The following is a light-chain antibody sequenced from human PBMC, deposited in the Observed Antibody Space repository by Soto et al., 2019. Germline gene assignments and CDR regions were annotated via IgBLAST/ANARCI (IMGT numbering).Light chain of an antibody. CDR2: DVS. V-gene: IGLV2-14*01. CDR3: SSYTSSSTLV. Sequence: QSVLPKPSSVYGSPGESITISCPGTSSDVGGYNYVSWYQQHPGKAPKLMIYDVSNRPSGVSNRFSGSKSGNTASLTISGLQAEDEADYYCSSYTSSSTLVFGTGTKVTVL. J-gene: IGLJ1*01. CDR1: SSDVGGYNY.